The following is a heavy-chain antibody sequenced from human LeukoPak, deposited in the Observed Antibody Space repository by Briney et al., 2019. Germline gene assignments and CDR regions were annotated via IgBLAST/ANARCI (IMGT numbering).Heavy chain of an antibody. J-gene: IGHJ6*04. Sequence: SETLSLTCTVSGGSISSGTYYWSWIRQPAGKGLEWIGRIYTSGSTNYNPSLKSRVTISVDTSKNQFSLKLSSVTAADTAVYYCARDPTPAGMDVWGKGTTVTVSS. V-gene: IGHV4-61*02. CDR2: IYTSGST. CDR3: ARDPTPAGMDV. CDR1: GGSISSGTYY.